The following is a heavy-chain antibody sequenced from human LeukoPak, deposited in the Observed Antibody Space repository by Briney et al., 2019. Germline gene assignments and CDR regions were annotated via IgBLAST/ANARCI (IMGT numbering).Heavy chain of an antibody. D-gene: IGHD3-10*01. CDR2: IIPIFGTA. V-gene: IGHV1-69*13. CDR1: GGTFSSYA. Sequence: SVKVSCKASGGTFSSYAISWVRQAPGQGLEWMGGIIPIFGTANYAQMFQGRVTITADESTSTAYMELSSLRSEDTAVYYCATPTSGSYRPPLEAYYYYYGMDVWGKGTTVTVSS. J-gene: IGHJ6*04. CDR3: ATPTSGSYRPPLEAYYYYYGMDV.